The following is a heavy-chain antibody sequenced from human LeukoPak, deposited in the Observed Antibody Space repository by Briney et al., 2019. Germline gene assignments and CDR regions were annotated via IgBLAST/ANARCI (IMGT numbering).Heavy chain of an antibody. Sequence: GRSLRLSCAASGFTFDDYAMHWVRQAPGKGLEWVSGISWNSGSIGYADSVKGRFTISRDNDKNSLYLQMNSLRAEDAAVYYCGYSSGWLFDYWGQGALVTVSS. V-gene: IGHV3-9*01. D-gene: IGHD6-19*01. CDR1: GFTFDDYA. CDR3: GYSSGWLFDY. CDR2: ISWNSGSI. J-gene: IGHJ4*02.